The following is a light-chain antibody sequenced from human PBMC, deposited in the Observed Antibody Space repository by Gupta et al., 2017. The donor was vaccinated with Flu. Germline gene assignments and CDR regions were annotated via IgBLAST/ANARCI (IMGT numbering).Light chain of an antibody. CDR3: QVWDTAPDNWL. Sequence: FILTQSPSVSAAPGQTASIAWGGNNIGSETVHWYQQTPGQAPVLVLYDDDLRPSGIPERFSGSNSGNTATLTIRRVEAGDEADYYCQVWDTAPDNWLFGVGTTLTVV. CDR2: DDD. J-gene: IGLJ3*02. V-gene: IGLV3-21*02. CDR1: NIGSET.